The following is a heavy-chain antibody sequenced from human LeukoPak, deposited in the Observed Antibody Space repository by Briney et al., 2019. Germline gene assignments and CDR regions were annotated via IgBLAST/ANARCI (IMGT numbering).Heavy chain of an antibody. CDR2: INPNSGGT. D-gene: IGHD2-2*02. J-gene: IGHJ3*02. CDR3: ASRIRYCSSTSCYKADAFDI. V-gene: IGHV1-2*02. CDR1: GYTFTGYY. Sequence: ASVKVSCKASGYTFTGYYMHWVRQAPGQGLEWMGWINPNSGGTNYAQKFQGRVTMTRDTSISTAYMELSRLRSDDTAVYYCASRIRYCSSTSCYKADAFDIWGQGTMVTVSS.